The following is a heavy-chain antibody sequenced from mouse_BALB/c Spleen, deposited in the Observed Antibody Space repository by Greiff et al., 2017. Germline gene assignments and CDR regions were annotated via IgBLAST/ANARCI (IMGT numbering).Heavy chain of an antibody. CDR3: SRGYDGYSYSYFDV. Sequence: QVQLQQPGAELVKPGASVKMSCKASGYTFTSYWITWVKQRPGQGLEWIGDIYPGRGITNYNEKFKSKATLTLDTSSSTAYMQLSRLTSEDSAVYYCSRGYDGYSYSYFDVWGAGTTVTVSS. CDR2: IYPGRGIT. V-gene: IGHV1-55*01. D-gene: IGHD2-3*01. CDR1: GYTFTSYW. J-gene: IGHJ1*01.